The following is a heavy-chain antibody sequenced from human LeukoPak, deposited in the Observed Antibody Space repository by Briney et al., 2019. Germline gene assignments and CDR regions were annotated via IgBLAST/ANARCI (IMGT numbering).Heavy chain of an antibody. D-gene: IGHD6-19*01. Sequence: SETLSLTCTVSGGSISSYYWTRLRQPPGKGLEWIGYVYYSGSTNYNPSLKSRVTISVDTSKNQFSLKLSSVTAADTAVYYCARSGYSSGWYYFDYWGQGSLVTVSS. CDR1: GGSISSYY. CDR3: ARSGYSSGWYYFDY. CDR2: VYYSGST. V-gene: IGHV4-59*08. J-gene: IGHJ4*02.